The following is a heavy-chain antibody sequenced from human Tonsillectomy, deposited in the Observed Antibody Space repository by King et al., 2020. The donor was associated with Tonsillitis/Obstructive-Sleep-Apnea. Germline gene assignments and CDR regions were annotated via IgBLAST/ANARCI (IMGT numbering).Heavy chain of an antibody. J-gene: IGHJ4*02. V-gene: IGHV3-7*01. CDR2: IKEDGSEK. Sequence: VQLVESGGGLVQPGGSLRLSCAASGFTFSNYWMNWVRQAPGKGLEGVANIKEDGSEKYYVDSVKGRFTISRDNAKNSLYLQMNSLRAEDTAVYYCARGHSSSFDHWGQGTLVTVSS. CDR3: ARGHSSSFDH. D-gene: IGHD6-13*01. CDR1: GFTFSNYW.